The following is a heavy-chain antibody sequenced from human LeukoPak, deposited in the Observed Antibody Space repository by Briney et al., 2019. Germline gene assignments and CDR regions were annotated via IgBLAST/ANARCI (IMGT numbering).Heavy chain of an antibody. J-gene: IGHJ5*02. Sequence: ASETLSLTCAVYGGSFSGYYWSWIRQPPGKGLEWIGEINHSGSTNYNPSLKSRVTISVDTSKNQFSLKLSSVTAADTAVYYCARDYKGDWNYAWFDPRGQGTLVTVSS. CDR3: ARDYKGDWNYAWFDP. D-gene: IGHD1-7*01. CDR2: INHSGST. CDR1: GGSFSGYY. V-gene: IGHV4-34*01.